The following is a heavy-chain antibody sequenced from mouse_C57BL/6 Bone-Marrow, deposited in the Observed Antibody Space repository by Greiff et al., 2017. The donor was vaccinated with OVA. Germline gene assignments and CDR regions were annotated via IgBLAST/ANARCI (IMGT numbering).Heavy chain of an antibody. D-gene: IGHD4-1*01. CDR1: GYTFTSYW. CDR3: AREDWVYYFDD. Sequence: QVQLQQPGAELVKPGASVKLSCKASGYTFTSYWMHWVKQRPGQGLEWIGMIHPNSGSTDYNEKFKSKATLTVDKSSSTAYMQLSSLTSEDSAVYYCAREDWVYYFDDWGQGTTLTVSS. V-gene: IGHV1-64*01. J-gene: IGHJ2*01. CDR2: IHPNSGST.